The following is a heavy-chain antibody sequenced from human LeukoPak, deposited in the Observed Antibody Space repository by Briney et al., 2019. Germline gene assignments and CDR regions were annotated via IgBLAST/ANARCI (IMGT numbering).Heavy chain of an antibody. CDR1: GGSISSYY. CDR2: IYYSGST. CDR3: ARERDDILTGYWYYFDY. V-gene: IGHV4-59*01. Sequence: SETLSLTCTVSGGSISSYYWSWIRQPPGKGLEWIGYIYYSGSTNYNSSLKSRVTISVDTSKNQFSLKLSSVTAADTAVYYCARERDDILTGYWYYFDYWGQGTLVTVSS. D-gene: IGHD3-9*01. J-gene: IGHJ4*02.